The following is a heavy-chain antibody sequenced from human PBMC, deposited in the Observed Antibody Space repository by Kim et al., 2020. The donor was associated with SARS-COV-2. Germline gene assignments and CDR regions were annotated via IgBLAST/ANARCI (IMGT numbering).Heavy chain of an antibody. D-gene: IGHD3-16*01. V-gene: IGHV3-7*01. Sequence: GGSLRLSCAASGFTFSGYWMSWVRQAPGKGLEWVAKIKQDGTENYYVDSLKGRFTISRDNAKKSLFLQMNSLRAGDAAVYYCARGITFDLWGQGTMVTVS. J-gene: IGHJ3*01. CDR2: IKQDGTEN. CDR3: ARGITFDL. CDR1: GFTFSGYW.